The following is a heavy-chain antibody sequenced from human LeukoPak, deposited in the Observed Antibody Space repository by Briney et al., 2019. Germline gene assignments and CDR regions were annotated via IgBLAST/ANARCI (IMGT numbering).Heavy chain of an antibody. J-gene: IGHJ5*02. Sequence: GGSLRLSCAASGYTFTSYAMHWVRQAPGQRLEWMGWINAGNGNTKYSQKFQGRVTITRDTSASTAYMELSSLRSEDTAVYYCAREPLWFGTQGVWFDPWGQGTLVTVSS. CDR3: AREPLWFGTQGVWFDP. D-gene: IGHD3-10*01. CDR2: INAGNGNT. V-gene: IGHV1-3*01. CDR1: GYTFTSYA.